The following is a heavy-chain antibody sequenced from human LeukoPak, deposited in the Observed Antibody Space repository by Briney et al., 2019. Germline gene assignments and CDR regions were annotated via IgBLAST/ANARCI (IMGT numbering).Heavy chain of an antibody. V-gene: IGHV3-53*01. CDR3: ARDYCSGGTCYSGYGY. CDR2: IYSGGSP. Sequence: QPGGSLRLSCAASGFTVSSNYMSWVRQAPGKGLEWVSVIYSGGSPYYADSVKGRFTISRDNSKNTLYLQMNSLRAEDTAVYYCARDYCSGGTCYSGYGYWGQGTLVTVSS. D-gene: IGHD2-15*01. J-gene: IGHJ4*02. CDR1: GFTVSSNY.